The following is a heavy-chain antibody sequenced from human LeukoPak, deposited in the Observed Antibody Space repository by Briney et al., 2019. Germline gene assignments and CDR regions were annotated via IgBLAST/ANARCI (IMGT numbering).Heavy chain of an antibody. CDR1: GGSISSYY. CDR2: IYYSGST. D-gene: IGHD3-16*01. CDR3: ARGIGAGKYGLEEIYYFDY. J-gene: IGHJ4*02. Sequence: PSETLSLTCTVSGGSISSYYWSWIRQSPGKGLEWIGYIYYSGSTNYNPSLKSRVTVPVDTSKSQFSLKLSSVTAADTAVYYCARGIGAGKYGLEEIYYFDYWGQGTLVTVSS. V-gene: IGHV4-59*01.